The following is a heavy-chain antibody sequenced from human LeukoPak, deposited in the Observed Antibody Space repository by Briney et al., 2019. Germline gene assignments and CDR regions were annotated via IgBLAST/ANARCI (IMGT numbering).Heavy chain of an antibody. CDR3: AKDDRWLQFCC. Sequence: GGSLRLSCAASGFTFSGYGLSWVRQAPGKGLEWVSAISGGGGTTYYAASVKGRFTISRDNSKNTLYLQMNSLRAEDTAVYYCAKDDRWLQFCCWGQGTLVTVSA. J-gene: IGHJ4*02. CDR2: ISGGGGTT. CDR1: GFTFSGYG. V-gene: IGHV3-23*01. D-gene: IGHD5-24*01.